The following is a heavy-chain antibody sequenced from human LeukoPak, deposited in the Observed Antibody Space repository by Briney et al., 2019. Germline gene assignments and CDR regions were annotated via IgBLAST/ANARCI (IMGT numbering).Heavy chain of an antibody. D-gene: IGHD3-10*01. Sequence: PGGSLRLSCAASGFTFSSYAMSWVRQPPGKGLEWIGEINHSGSTNYNPSLKSRVTISLDTSRNQFSLKLNSVTAADTAVYYCAKSNGYGLVDIWGQGTMVTVSS. V-gene: IGHV4-34*08. CDR1: GFTFSSYA. CDR3: AKSNGYGLVDI. J-gene: IGHJ3*02. CDR2: INHSGST.